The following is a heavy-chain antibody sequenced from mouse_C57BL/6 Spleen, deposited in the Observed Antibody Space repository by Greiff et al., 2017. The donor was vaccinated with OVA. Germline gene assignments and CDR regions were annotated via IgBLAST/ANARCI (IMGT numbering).Heavy chain of an antibody. J-gene: IGHJ4*01. Sequence: VQLQESGAELVRPGTSVKVSCKASGYAFTNYLIEWVKQRPGQGLEWIGVINPGSGGTNYNEKFKGKATLTADKSSSTAYMQLSSLTSEDSAVYFCARSDYYGSSLYYAMDYWGQGTSVTVSS. CDR2: INPGSGGT. V-gene: IGHV1-54*01. CDR3: ARSDYYGSSLYYAMDY. D-gene: IGHD1-1*01. CDR1: GYAFTNYL.